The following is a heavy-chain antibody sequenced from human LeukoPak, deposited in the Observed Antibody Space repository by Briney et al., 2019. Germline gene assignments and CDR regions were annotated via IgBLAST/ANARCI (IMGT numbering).Heavy chain of an antibody. CDR2: IRYDGSNK. CDR1: GFTFSSYG. Sequence: PGRSLRLSCAASGFTFSSYGMHWVRQAPGKGLEWVAFIRYDGSNKYYADSVKGRFTISRDNSKNTLYLQMNSLRAEDTAVYYCAKDEDRFFDYWGQGTLVTVSS. J-gene: IGHJ4*02. D-gene: IGHD3-3*01. V-gene: IGHV3-30*02. CDR3: AKDEDRFFDY.